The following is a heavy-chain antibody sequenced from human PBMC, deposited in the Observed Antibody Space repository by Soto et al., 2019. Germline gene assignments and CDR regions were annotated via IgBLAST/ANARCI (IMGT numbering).Heavy chain of an antibody. D-gene: IGHD2-21*01. Sequence: ASVNVSCKSSGYTFTDYFMHWVRQAPGQGLEWIGWINPYSGGADLSQKFQGRVTMTRDTSISTAYMEVSSLRSDDTAVFYCARLMHYSHSGGSSHSGFDMWGQGTLVTVSS. CDR2: INPYSGGA. CDR3: ARLMHYSHSGGSSHSGFDM. J-gene: IGHJ3*02. V-gene: IGHV1-2*02. CDR1: GYTFTDYF.